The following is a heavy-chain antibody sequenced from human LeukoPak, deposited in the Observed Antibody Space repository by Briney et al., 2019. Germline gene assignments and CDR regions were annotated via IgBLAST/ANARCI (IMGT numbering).Heavy chain of an antibody. Sequence: SETLSLTCAVYGGSFSGYYWSWIRQPPGKGLEWIGSIYYSGSTYYNPSLKSRVTISVDTSKNQLSLKLSSVTAADTAVYYCARVWSYYDILTGYYYYMDVWGKGTTVTVSS. J-gene: IGHJ6*03. CDR1: GGSFSGYY. V-gene: IGHV4-34*01. CDR2: IYYSGST. D-gene: IGHD3-9*01. CDR3: ARVWSYYDILTGYYYYMDV.